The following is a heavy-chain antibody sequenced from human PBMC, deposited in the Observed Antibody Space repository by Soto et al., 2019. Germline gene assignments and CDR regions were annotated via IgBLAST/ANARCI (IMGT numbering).Heavy chain of an antibody. CDR3: AREGYSYALGY. CDR2: TYYTGAT. CDR1: GDSISSGDYY. J-gene: IGHJ4*02. Sequence: QVQLQESGPGLVKPSQTLSLTCTVSGDSISSGDYYWSWIRQPPGKGLEWIGYTYYTGATFYNPSLKSRVTISIDTSKNQFSLKLTSVTAADTATYYCAREGYSYALGYWGQGTLVTVSS. V-gene: IGHV4-30-4*01. D-gene: IGHD5-18*01.